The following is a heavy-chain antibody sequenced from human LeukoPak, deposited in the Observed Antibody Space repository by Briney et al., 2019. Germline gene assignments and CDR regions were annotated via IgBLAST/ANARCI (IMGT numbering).Heavy chain of an antibody. CDR1: GFTFSSYA. V-gene: IGHV3-23*01. J-gene: IGHJ4*02. CDR3: AKVGYYYDSSPFDY. D-gene: IGHD3-22*01. Sequence: GGSLRLSCAASGFTFSSYAMSWVRQAPGKGLERVSVISGSGGSTYYADSVKGRFTISRDNSKNTLYLQMNSLRAEDTAVNYCAKVGYYYDSSPFDYWGQGTLVTVSS. CDR2: ISGSGGST.